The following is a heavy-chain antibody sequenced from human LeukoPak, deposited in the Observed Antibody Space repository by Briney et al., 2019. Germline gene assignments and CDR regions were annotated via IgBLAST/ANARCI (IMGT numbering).Heavy chain of an antibody. CDR2: TSRSSTTI. CDR1: GFTFSTYH. J-gene: IGHJ4*02. Sequence: GGSLRLSCAAASGFTFSTYHINWVRQAPGKGLEWVSYTSRSSTTIYYADSVKGRFTISRDNAKNSLYLQMNSLRAEDTAVYHCATDYYDSSGYYTGSYWGQGTLVTVSS. CDR3: ATDYYDSSGYYTGSY. V-gene: IGHV3-48*04. D-gene: IGHD3-22*01.